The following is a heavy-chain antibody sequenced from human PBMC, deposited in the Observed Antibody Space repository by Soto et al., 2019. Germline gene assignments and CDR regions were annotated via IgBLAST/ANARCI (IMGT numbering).Heavy chain of an antibody. CDR1: GYIFVNDG. D-gene: IGHD3-16*01. CDR3: VMVDNYVTPTPKDV. CDR2: ISPYTGNT. V-gene: IGHV1-18*01. J-gene: IGHJ6*02. Sequence: ASVKVSCKASGYIFVNDGIAWVRQAPGQGLEWMGWISPYTGNTHSATKVQGRLTMTTDTSTSTAYMDLGSLTSDDTAVYYCVMVDNYVTPTPKDVWGQGTTVTVSS.